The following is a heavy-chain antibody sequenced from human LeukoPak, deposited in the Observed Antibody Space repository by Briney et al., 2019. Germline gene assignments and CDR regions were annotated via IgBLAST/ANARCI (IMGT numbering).Heavy chain of an antibody. D-gene: IGHD2-15*01. V-gene: IGHV3-23*01. J-gene: IGHJ4*02. CDR2: ISGGGGTT. CDR3: VKSSGVMVEDNY. Sequence: PGGSLRLSCAASGFTFSTYAMSWVRQAPGKGLEWVSAISGGGGTTYYADSVKGRFTISRDNSKNTLYLQMNSLRAEDTAVYFCVKSSGVMVEDNYWGQGTLVTVSS. CDR1: GFTFSTYA.